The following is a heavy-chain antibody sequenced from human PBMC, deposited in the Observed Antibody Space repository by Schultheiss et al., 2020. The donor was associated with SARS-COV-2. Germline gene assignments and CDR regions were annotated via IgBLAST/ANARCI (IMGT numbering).Heavy chain of an antibody. D-gene: IGHD4-17*01. CDR2: ISYDGSNK. V-gene: IGHV3-30*04. CDR3: ARATSRYGDYVGVAPMDV. J-gene: IGHJ6*02. Sequence: GGSLRLSCAASGFTFSSYAMHWVRQAPGKGLEWVAVISYDGSNKYYADSVKGRFTISRDNSKNTLYLQMNSLRAEDTAVYYCARATSRYGDYVGVAPMDVWGQGTTVTVSS. CDR1: GFTFSSYA.